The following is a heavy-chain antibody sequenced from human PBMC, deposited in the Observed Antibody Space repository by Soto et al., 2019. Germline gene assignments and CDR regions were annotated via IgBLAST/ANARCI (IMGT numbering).Heavy chain of an antibody. CDR3: ATAASGSYPPY. D-gene: IGHD1-26*01. CDR2: ISYDGSNK. CDR1: GFTFSIYA. J-gene: IGHJ4*02. Sequence: GGSLRLSCAASGFTFSIYAMHWVRQAPGKGLEWVAVISYDGSNKYCADSVKGRFTISRDNSKNTLYLQMNSLRAEDTAVYYCATAASGSYPPYWGQGTLVTVSS. V-gene: IGHV3-30-3*01.